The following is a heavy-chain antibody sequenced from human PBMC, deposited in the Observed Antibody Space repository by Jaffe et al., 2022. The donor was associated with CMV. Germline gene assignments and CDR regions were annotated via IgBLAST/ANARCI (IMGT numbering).Heavy chain of an antibody. D-gene: IGHD3-10*01. V-gene: IGHV5-51*01. CDR1: GYDFTSYW. CDR3: ARHHLPYYYGSGSYYPNWFDP. Sequence: EVQLVQSGAEVKKPGESLKISCQGSGYDFTSYWIAWVRQMPGKGLEYMGIIYPRDSDARYSPSFQGQVTISADKSISTAYLHWSSLKASDTAMYYCARHHLPYYYGSGSYYPNWFDPWGQGTLVTVSS. CDR2: IYPRDSDA. J-gene: IGHJ5*02.